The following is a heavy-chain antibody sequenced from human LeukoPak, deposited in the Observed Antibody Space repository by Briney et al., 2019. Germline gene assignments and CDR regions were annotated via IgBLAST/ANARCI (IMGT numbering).Heavy chain of an antibody. J-gene: IGHJ4*02. Sequence: GGSLRLSCGASGFTFSTYGMSWVRQAPGKGMEWVAAVSNNGGATNYANSAKGRFTISRDNSKNMVYLQMNSLRVEDTAIYYCAKASYCGGDCYYLFDYWGQGTLVTVSS. CDR2: VSNNGGAT. CDR3: AKASYCGGDCYYLFDY. V-gene: IGHV3-23*01. D-gene: IGHD2-21*02. CDR1: GFTFSTYG.